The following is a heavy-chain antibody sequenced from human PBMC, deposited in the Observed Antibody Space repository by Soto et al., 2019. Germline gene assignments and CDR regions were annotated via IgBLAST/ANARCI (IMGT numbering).Heavy chain of an antibody. Sequence: QVQLQESGPGLVKPSQTLSLTCTVSGGSISSGDYYWSWSRQPPGEGLELIGYIYYSRSTYYNPSLTSRVTISVDKSKNQFYLKLSAVTAADTAVYYCARKNYYERSGYSPFGYWGQGTLVTVSS. CDR1: GGSISSGDYY. CDR3: ARKNYYERSGYSPFGY. J-gene: IGHJ4*02. CDR2: IYYSRST. V-gene: IGHV4-30-4*01. D-gene: IGHD3-22*01.